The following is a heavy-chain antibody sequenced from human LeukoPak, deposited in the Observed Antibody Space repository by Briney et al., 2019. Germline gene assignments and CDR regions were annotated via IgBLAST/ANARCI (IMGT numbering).Heavy chain of an antibody. CDR2: IYYSGST. Sequence: PGGSLRLSCAASGFTFSSYAMSWVRQAPGKGLEWIGYIYYSGSTNYNPSLKSRVTISVDTSKNQFSLKLSSVTAADTAVYYCARGGSTAAARGDYWGQGTLVTVSS. D-gene: IGHD6-13*01. J-gene: IGHJ4*02. V-gene: IGHV4-59*01. CDR1: GFTFSSYA. CDR3: ARGGSTAAARGDY.